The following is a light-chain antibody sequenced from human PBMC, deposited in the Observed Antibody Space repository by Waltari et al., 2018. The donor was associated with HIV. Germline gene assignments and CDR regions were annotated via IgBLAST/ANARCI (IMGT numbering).Light chain of an antibody. CDR1: QSVLYSANNKNY. Sequence: DIEMTQSPDSLAVSLGERATINCKSSQSVLYSANNKNYLAWFQQKPGQPPKFLFYWASTRESGVPDVFRGTGSGTDFTLTITSLQAEDVAVYYCQQYYSSPRTFSQGTKVEVK. V-gene: IGKV4-1*01. CDR3: QQYYSSPRT. J-gene: IGKJ1*01. CDR2: WAS.